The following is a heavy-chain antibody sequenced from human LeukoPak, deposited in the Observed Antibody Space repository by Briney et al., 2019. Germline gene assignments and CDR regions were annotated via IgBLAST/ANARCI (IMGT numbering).Heavy chain of an antibody. Sequence: GGSLRLSCAASGFTFSSYAMSWVRQAPGKGLEWVSAISGSGGSTYYADSVKGRFTIYRDNSKNTLYLQMNSLRAEDTAVYYCAKVPHRSYYYGMDVWGQGTTVTVSS. V-gene: IGHV3-23*01. CDR2: ISGSGGST. CDR1: GFTFSSYA. CDR3: AKVPHRSYYYGMDV. J-gene: IGHJ6*02.